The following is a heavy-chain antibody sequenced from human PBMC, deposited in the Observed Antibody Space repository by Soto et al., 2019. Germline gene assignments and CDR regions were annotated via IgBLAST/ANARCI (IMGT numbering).Heavy chain of an antibody. CDR1: GFTFSSYE. D-gene: IGHD3-22*01. J-gene: IGHJ3*02. V-gene: IGHV3-48*03. CDR3: ARDCGNQYYYDSSGLLLHDAFDI. Sequence: EVQLVESGGGLVQPGGSLRLSCAASGFTFSSYEMNWVRQAPGKGLEWVSYISSSGSTIYYADSVKGRFTISRDNAKNSLYLQMNSLRAEDTAVYYCARDCGNQYYYDSSGLLLHDAFDIWGQGTMVTVSS. CDR2: ISSSGSTI.